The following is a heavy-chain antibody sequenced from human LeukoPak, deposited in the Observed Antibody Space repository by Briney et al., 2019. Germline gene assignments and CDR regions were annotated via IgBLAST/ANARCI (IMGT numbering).Heavy chain of an antibody. CDR1: GFTFSSYS. CDR2: ISSSSSTI. D-gene: IGHD6-19*01. CDR3: ARYSSNYWYFDL. Sequence: GGSLRLSCAASGFTFSSYSVNWVRQAPGKGLEWVSYISSSSSTIYYADSVKGRFTISRDNAKNSLYLQMNSLRAEDTAVYYCARYSSNYWYFDLWGRGTLVTVSS. V-gene: IGHV3-48*01. J-gene: IGHJ2*01.